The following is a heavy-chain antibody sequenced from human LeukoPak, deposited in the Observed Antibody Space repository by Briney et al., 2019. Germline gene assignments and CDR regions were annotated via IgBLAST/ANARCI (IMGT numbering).Heavy chain of an antibody. J-gene: IGHJ4*02. CDR2: ISGSGGST. Sequence: GGSLRLSCAASGFTFSSYAMSWVRQAPGKGLEWVSAISGSGGSTCYADSVKGRFTISRDNSKNTLYLQMNSLRAEDTAVYYCAKGEQLVQFPFDYWGQGTLVTVSS. V-gene: IGHV3-23*01. D-gene: IGHD6-13*01. CDR3: AKGEQLVQFPFDY. CDR1: GFTFSSYA.